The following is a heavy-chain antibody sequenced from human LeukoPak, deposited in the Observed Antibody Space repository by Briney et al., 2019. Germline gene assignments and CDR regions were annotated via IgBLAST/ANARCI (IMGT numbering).Heavy chain of an antibody. D-gene: IGHD5-12*01. CDR3: ARAPVATTTGYYFDY. Sequence: SETLSLTCTVSGGSISSYYWSWIRQPPGKGLEWIGYIYYSGSTNYNPSLKSRVTISVDTSKNQFSLKLSSVTAADTAVYYCARAPVATTTGYYFDYWGQGTLVTVSS. CDR2: IYYSGST. J-gene: IGHJ4*02. CDR1: GGSISSYY. V-gene: IGHV4-59*01.